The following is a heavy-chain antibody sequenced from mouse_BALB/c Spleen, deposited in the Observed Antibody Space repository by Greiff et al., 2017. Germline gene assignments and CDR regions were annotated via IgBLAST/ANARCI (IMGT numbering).Heavy chain of an antibody. J-gene: IGHJ4*01. CDR2: INSNGGST. CDR3: AREGLYAMDY. V-gene: IGHV5-6-3*01. Sequence: EVQGVESGGGLVQPGGSLKLSCAASGFTFSSYGMSWVRQTPDKRLELVATINSNGGSTYYPDSVKGRFTISRDNAKNTLYLQMSSLKSEDTAMYYCAREGLYAMDYWGQGTSVTVSS. CDR1: GFTFSSYG.